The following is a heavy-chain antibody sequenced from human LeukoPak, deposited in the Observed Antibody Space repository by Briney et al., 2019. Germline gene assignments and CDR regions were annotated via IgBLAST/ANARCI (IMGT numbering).Heavy chain of an antibody. CDR2: ISSSSSYI. J-gene: IGHJ4*02. D-gene: IGHD5-24*01. V-gene: IGHV3-21*01. CDR3: ATARDGYRKGFDS. CDR1: GFTFSSYT. Sequence: KPGGSLRLSCAASGFTFSSYTMNWVRQGPGKGLEWVSSISSSSSYIYYADSLKGRFTVPRDNAKNSLYLQMNGLRVEDTAVYYCATARDGYRKGFDSWGQGTLVTVSS.